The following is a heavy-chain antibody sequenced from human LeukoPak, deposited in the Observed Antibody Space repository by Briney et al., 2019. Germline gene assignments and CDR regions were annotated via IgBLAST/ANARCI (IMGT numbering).Heavy chain of an antibody. CDR2: IYYSGST. V-gene: IGHV4-59*01. CDR1: GGSISSYY. CDR3: ARGQQLPGGYFDY. D-gene: IGHD6-13*01. J-gene: IGHJ4*02. Sequence: SETLSLTCTVSGGSISSYYWSWIRQPPGKGLEWIGYIYYSGSTNYNPSLKSRVTISVDTSKNQFSLKLSSVTAADTAVYYCARGQQLPGGYFDYWGQGTLVTVSS.